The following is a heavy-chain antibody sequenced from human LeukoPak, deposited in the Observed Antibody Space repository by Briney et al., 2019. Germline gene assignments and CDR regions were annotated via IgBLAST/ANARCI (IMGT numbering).Heavy chain of an antibody. CDR3: ARESDYDFWSGYRYAFDI. Sequence: PSETLSLTCTVSGGSISSGSYYWSWIRQPAGKGLEWIGRIYTSGSTNYNPSLKSRVTISVDTSKNQFSLKLSSVTAADTAVYYCARESDYDFWSGYRYAFDIWGQGTMVTVSS. V-gene: IGHV4-61*02. D-gene: IGHD3-3*01. J-gene: IGHJ3*02. CDR2: IYTSGST. CDR1: GGSISSGSYY.